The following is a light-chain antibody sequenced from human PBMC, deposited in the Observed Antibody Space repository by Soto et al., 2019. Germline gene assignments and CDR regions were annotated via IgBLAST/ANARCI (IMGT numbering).Light chain of an antibody. Sequence: DIQSSPSPSSPSASVGDRVTITCRAIEGISNFLAWYQQRPGEVPQLLIYSASTLQSGVPSPFSGSGSGTDFTLTTSSLQPPDVATYFCQQHNSAPPLTFGRGTKVDIK. CDR3: QQHNSAPPLT. V-gene: IGKV1-27*01. J-gene: IGKJ4*01. CDR2: SAS. CDR1: EGISNF.